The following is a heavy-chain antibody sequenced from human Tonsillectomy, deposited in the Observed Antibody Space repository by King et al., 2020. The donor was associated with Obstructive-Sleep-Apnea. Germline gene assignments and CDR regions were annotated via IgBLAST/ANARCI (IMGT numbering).Heavy chain of an antibody. J-gene: IGHJ4*02. V-gene: IGHV3-66*01. CDR2: IYSGGST. CDR3: ARSDGYNMFDY. CDR1: GFTVSSNY. D-gene: IGHD5-24*01. Sequence: VQLVESGGGLVQPGGSLRLSCAASGFTVSSNYMSWGRQAPGKGLEWVSVIYSGGSTYYADSGKCRFTISRDNSKKTLYLQMNSLRSEDTAVYYCARSDGYNMFDYWGQGTLVTVSS.